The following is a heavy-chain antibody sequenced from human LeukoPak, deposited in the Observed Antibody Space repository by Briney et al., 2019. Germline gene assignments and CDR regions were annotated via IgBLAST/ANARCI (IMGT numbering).Heavy chain of an antibody. J-gene: IGHJ6*02. D-gene: IGHD3-22*01. Sequence: SVKVSCKASGYTFTSNYIHWVRQAPGQGLEWMGGIIPIFGTANYAQKFQGRVTITADESTSTAYMELSSLRSEDTAVYYCARPYDSRGYTYGVDVWGQGTTVTVSS. CDR3: ARPYDSRGYTYGVDV. CDR2: IIPIFGTA. CDR1: GYTFTSNY. V-gene: IGHV1-69*13.